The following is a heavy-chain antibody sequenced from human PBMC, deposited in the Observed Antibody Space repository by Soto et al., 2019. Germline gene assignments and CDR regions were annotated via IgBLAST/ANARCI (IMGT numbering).Heavy chain of an antibody. CDR2: IRSKAYGGTI. Sequence: EVQLVESGGGLVKPGRSLRLSCIASEFTFGDYAMSWFRQAPGKGLEWVGFIRSKAYGGTIDYAASVKGRFTISRDDSKSIAYLQMNSMKTEDTAVYYCTRDQSYGAYGGYYYCYGLDFWGQGTMVTVSS. V-gene: IGHV3-49*05. CDR3: TRDQSYGAYGGYYYCYGLDF. D-gene: IGHD4-17*01. J-gene: IGHJ6*02. CDR1: EFTFGDYA.